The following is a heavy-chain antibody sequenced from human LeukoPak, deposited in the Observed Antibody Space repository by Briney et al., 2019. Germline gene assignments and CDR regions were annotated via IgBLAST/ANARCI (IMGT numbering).Heavy chain of an antibody. CDR3: ARGRGAFDI. CDR1: GGSFSGYY. CDR2: INHSGST. Sequence: PXETLSLTCAVYGGSFSGYYWSWIRQPPGKGLEWIGEINHSGSTNYNPSLKSRVTISVDTSKNQFSLKLSSVTAADTAVYYCARGRGAFDIWGQGTMVTVSS. J-gene: IGHJ3*02. V-gene: IGHV4-34*01.